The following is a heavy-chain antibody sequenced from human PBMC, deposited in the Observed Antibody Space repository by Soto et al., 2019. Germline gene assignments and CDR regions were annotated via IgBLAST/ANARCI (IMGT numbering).Heavy chain of an antibody. V-gene: IGHV4-61*01. D-gene: IGHD1-26*01. CDR1: GGYVSSGSYY. CDR2: IYYSGST. J-gene: IGHJ4*02. Sequence: PSETLSVTCTVAGGYVSSGSYYWSWIRQPPGKGLEWIGYIYYSGSTNYNPSLKSRVTISVDTSKNQFSLKLSSVTAADTAVYYCARLLWETYYFDYWGQGTLVTVSS. CDR3: ARLLWETYYFDY.